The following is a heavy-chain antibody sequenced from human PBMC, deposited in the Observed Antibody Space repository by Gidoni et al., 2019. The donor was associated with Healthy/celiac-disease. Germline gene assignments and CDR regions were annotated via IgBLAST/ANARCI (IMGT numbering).Heavy chain of an antibody. V-gene: IGHV3-30-3*01. Sequence: QVQLVESGGGVVQPGRSLRLSCAASGFTFSSYAMHWVRQAPGKGLEWVAVISYDGSNKYYADSVKGRFTISRDNSKNTLYLQMNSLRAEDTAVYYCARETLSTGMDVWGQGTTVTVSS. CDR1: GFTFSSYA. D-gene: IGHD3-16*02. CDR2: ISYDGSNK. CDR3: ARETLSTGMDV. J-gene: IGHJ6*02.